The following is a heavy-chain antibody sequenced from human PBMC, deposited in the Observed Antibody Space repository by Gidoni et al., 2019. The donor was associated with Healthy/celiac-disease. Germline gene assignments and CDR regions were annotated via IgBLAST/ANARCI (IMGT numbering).Heavy chain of an antibody. Sequence: QLQLQESGPGLVKPSQTLSLTCTVSGCSISSGDYYWSWIRQPPRKGLEWIGYIHYSGSTYYNPSLKSRVTISVDTSKNQFSLKLSSVTAADTAVYYCARRDYGDYESHPFDYWGQGTLVTVSS. D-gene: IGHD4-17*01. CDR1: GCSISSGDYY. J-gene: IGHJ4*02. CDR2: IHYSGST. V-gene: IGHV4-30-4*01. CDR3: ARRDYGDYESHPFDY.